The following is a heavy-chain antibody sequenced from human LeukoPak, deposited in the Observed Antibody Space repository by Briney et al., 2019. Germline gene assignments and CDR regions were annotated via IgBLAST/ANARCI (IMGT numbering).Heavy chain of an antibody. CDR1: GFTFSSYS. CDR3: ARDRTRDAFDI. CDR2: ISSSSSYI. D-gene: IGHD2-8*01. J-gene: IGHJ3*02. Sequence: GGSLRLSCAASGFTFSSYSMNWVRQAPGKGLGWVSSISSSSSYIYYADSVKGRFTISRDNAKNSLYLQMNSLRAEDTAVYYCARDRTRDAFDIWGQGTMVTVSS. V-gene: IGHV3-21*01.